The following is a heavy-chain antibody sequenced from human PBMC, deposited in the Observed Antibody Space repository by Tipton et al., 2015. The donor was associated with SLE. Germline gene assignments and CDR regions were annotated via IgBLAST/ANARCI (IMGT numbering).Heavy chain of an antibody. D-gene: IGHD6-19*01. CDR3: ARQSSGYFDY. J-gene: IGHJ4*02. CDR1: GHSISTTYY. V-gene: IGHV4-31*03. CDR2: IYYSANT. Sequence: TLSLTCTVSGHSISTTYYWGWIRQPPGKGLEWIGYIYYSANTYYNPSLKSRVTISVDTSKNQFSLKLSSVTAADTAVYYCARQSSGYFDYWGQGTLVTVSS.